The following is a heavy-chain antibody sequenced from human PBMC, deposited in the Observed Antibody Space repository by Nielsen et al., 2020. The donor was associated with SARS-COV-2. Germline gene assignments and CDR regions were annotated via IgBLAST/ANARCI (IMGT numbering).Heavy chain of an antibody. Sequence: SETLSLTCAVYGGSFSDYNWSWIRQPPGKGVEWIGEINHSGSTNYNPSLKSRVTMSIDTSKNQFSLKLNSVTAADTAVYYCARGSLRSYIVVVPAAIDFDYWGQGTLVTVSS. J-gene: IGHJ4*02. V-gene: IGHV4-34*01. D-gene: IGHD2-2*02. CDR2: INHSGST. CDR1: GGSFSDYN. CDR3: ARGSLRSYIVVVPAAIDFDY.